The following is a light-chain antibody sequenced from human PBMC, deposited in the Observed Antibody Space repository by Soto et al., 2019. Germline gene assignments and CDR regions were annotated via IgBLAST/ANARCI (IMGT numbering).Light chain of an antibody. V-gene: IGLV2-23*01. CDR3: CSYVSDTNVL. CDR1: SGDVGSYNL. CDR2: EDT. J-gene: IGLJ2*01. Sequence: QSALTQPASVSGSPGQSITISCTGTSGDVGSYNLVSWYQHHPGKGPKLMIYEDTKRPSGVSNRFSGSKSGNTASLTVSGLQAEDEADYYCCSYVSDTNVLFGGGTKLTV.